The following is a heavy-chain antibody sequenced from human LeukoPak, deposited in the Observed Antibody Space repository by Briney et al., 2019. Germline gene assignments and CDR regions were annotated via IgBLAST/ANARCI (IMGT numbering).Heavy chain of an antibody. D-gene: IGHD4-17*01. CDR1: GYSFTSYW. J-gene: IGHJ6*02. V-gene: IGHV5-51*01. Sequence: GESLKTSCKGSGYSFTSYWIAWVRQMPGKGLEWMGIIYPGDSDTTYSPSFQGQVTISVDKSISTAYLQWSSLRASDTAMYYCARLSSRLVTTSSHYGMDVWGQGTTVTVSS. CDR3: ARLSSRLVTTSSHYGMDV. CDR2: IYPGDSDT.